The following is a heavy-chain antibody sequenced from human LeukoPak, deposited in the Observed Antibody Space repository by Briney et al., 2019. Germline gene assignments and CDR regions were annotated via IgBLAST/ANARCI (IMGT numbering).Heavy chain of an antibody. D-gene: IGHD6-13*01. CDR1: GYTFTSYA. Sequence: ASVKVSCKASGYTFTSYAMHWVRQAPGQRLEWMGWINAGNGNTKYSQKFQGRVTITRDTSTSTAYMELRSLRSDDTAVYYCAKAAAGTSSFWFDPWGQGTLVTVSS. V-gene: IGHV1-3*01. CDR2: INAGNGNT. CDR3: AKAAAGTSSFWFDP. J-gene: IGHJ5*02.